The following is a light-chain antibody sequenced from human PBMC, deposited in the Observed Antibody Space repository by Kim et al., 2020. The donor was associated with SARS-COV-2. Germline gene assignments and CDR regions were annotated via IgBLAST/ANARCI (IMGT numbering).Light chain of an antibody. CDR1: SGSIASNY. CDR3: QSYDSSNVV. Sequence: GKPVTFSCTRSSGSIASNYVQWYQQRPGSAPTTVIDEDNQKPSGVPDRFSGSIDSSSTSASLTSSGLMTEDEADYYRQSYDSSNVVFGGGTKLTVL. J-gene: IGLJ2*01. V-gene: IGLV6-57*03. CDR2: EDN.